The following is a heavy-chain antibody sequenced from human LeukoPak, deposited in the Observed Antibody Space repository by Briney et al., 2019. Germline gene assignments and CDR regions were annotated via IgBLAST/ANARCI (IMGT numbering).Heavy chain of an antibody. Sequence: ASVKVSCKASGYTFTSYGISWVRQAPGQGLEWMGWISAYNGNTNYAQKLQGRVTMTRNTSISTAYMELSSLRSEDTAVYYCARGRQLLLNYWGQGTLVTVSS. CDR1: GYTFTSYG. J-gene: IGHJ4*02. D-gene: IGHD2-2*01. V-gene: IGHV1-18*01. CDR3: ARGRQLLLNY. CDR2: ISAYNGNT.